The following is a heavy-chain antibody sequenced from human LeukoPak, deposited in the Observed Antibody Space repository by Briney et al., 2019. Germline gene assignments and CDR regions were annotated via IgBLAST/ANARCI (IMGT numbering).Heavy chain of an antibody. V-gene: IGHV4-34*01. CDR3: VRGSSGGPGGYYYYDMDV. CDR1: GGSFSGYY. J-gene: IGHJ6*03. D-gene: IGHD3-10*01. Sequence: SETLSLTCAVYGGSFSGYYWSWIRQPPGKGLEWIGEINHSGSTNYNPSLKSRVTISVDTSKNQFSLKLSSVTAADTAVYYCVRGSSGGPGGYYYYDMDVWGKGTTVTVSS. CDR2: INHSGST.